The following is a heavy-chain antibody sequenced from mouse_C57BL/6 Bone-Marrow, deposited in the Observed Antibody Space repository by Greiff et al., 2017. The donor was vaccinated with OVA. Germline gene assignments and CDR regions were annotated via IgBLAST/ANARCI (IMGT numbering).Heavy chain of an antibody. Sequence: VQLKESGAELVRPGASVKLSCTASGFNIKDYYMHWVKQRPEQGLEWIGRIDPEDGDTEYAPKFQGKATMTAETSSNTAYLHLSSLSSEDTAVYYCTFYYGYDEWYFDVWGTGTTVTVSS. CDR1: GFNIKDYY. J-gene: IGHJ1*03. V-gene: IGHV14-1*01. D-gene: IGHD2-2*01. CDR2: IDPEDGDT. CDR3: TFYYGYDEWYFDV.